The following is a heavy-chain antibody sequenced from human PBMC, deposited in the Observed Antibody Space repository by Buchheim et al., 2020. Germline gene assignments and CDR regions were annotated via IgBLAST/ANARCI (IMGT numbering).Heavy chain of an antibody. CDR1: GGSIRSYY. V-gene: IGHV4-59*01. Sequence: QAQLQESGPGLVKPSGTLSLICTVSGGSIRSYYWSWIRQPPGKGLEWIGYIYYSGSTNYNPSLKSRVTISVDTSKNQFSLKLSSVTAADTAVYYCARGLYDFWSGYGAYYFDYWGQGTL. CDR2: IYYSGST. D-gene: IGHD3-3*01. J-gene: IGHJ4*02. CDR3: ARGLYDFWSGYGAYYFDY.